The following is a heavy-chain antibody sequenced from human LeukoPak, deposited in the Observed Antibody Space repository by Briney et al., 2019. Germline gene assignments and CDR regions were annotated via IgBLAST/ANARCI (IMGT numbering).Heavy chain of an antibody. D-gene: IGHD6-6*01. Sequence: ASVKVSCKAAGYSFTNFHINWVRAAPGQGLEWLGSINPSRGGTTYAQKFQGRVTMTRDTSIDTAYMEMSNLTFDDAAFYYCTRARYTSSFPRFDYWGQGTLVTVSS. J-gene: IGHJ4*02. V-gene: IGHV1-2*02. CDR2: INPSRGGT. CDR1: GYSFTNFH. CDR3: TRARYTSSFPRFDY.